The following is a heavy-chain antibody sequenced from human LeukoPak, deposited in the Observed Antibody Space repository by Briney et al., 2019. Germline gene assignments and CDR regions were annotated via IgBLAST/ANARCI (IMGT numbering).Heavy chain of an antibody. Sequence: PGTLSLTCAVSGGSISSSNWWSWVRQPPGKGLEWIGEIYHSGSTNYNPSLKSRVTTSVDKSKNQFSLKLSSVTAADTAVYYCARKHYYYGMDVWGQGTTVTVSS. CDR3: ARKHYYYGMDV. V-gene: IGHV4-4*03. J-gene: IGHJ6*02. CDR1: GGSISSSNW. CDR2: IYHSGST.